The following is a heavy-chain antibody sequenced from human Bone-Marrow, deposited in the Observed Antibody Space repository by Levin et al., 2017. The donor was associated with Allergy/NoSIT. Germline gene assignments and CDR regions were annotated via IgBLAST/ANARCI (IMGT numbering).Heavy chain of an antibody. V-gene: IGHV4-61*08. CDR3: ARERIVGATMFDY. CDR1: GGSVRSGGYY. J-gene: IGHJ4*02. CDR2: VSFSGTT. D-gene: IGHD1-26*01. Sequence: SETLSLTCTVSGGSVRSGGYYWSWIRQPPGKGLEYIGYVSFSGTTNYNPSLKSRVIISVETSKNQFSLNLSSVTAADTAVYYCARERIVGATMFDYWGQGARVTVSS.